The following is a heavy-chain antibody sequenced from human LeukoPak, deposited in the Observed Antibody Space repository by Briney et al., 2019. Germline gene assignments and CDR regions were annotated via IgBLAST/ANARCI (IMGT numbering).Heavy chain of an antibody. V-gene: IGHV4-59*08. CDR3: ARASVTVAFDP. CDR1: GGSISSYY. D-gene: IGHD2-21*01. Sequence: SETLSLTCTVSGGSISSYYWSWIRQPPGKGLEWIGYIYYSGSTYYNPSLKSRVTISVDTSKNQFSLKLSSVTAADTAVYYCARASVTVAFDPWGQGTLVTVSS. CDR2: IYYSGST. J-gene: IGHJ5*02.